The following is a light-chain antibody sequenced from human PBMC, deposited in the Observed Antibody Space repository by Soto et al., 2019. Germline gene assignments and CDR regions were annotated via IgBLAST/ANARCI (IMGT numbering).Light chain of an antibody. CDR1: NVGEYDY. V-gene: IGLV2-8*01. CDR3: SSYAAYNKWM. Sequence: QSALTQPPFASGSPGQSVTISCTGSNVGEYDYVSWYQQHPGKAPKLMIHEVTKRPSGVPDRFSGSKSGNTASLTVSGLQAEDEADYYCSSYAAYNKWMFGGGTKLTVL. J-gene: IGLJ3*02. CDR2: EVT.